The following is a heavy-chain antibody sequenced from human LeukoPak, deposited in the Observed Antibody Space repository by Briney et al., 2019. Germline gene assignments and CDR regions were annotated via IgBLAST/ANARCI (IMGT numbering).Heavy chain of an antibody. CDR3: AKRGRDNWFDS. CDR1: GFSFNNYA. J-gene: IGHJ5*01. Sequence: GGSLRLSCAASGFSFNNYAMAWVRQAPGRGLEWVSGIINSGDITYYADSVKGRVTISRDNSKNTLYLQMNSLRAEDTALYFCAKRGRDNWFDSWGQGTLVTVSS. V-gene: IGHV3-23*01. CDR2: IINSGDIT.